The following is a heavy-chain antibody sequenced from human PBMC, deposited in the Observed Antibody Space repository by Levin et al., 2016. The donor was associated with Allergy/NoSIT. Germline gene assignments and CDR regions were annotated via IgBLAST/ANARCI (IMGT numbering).Heavy chain of an antibody. V-gene: IGHV3-21*01. CDR3: ARAMTTVTAYAFDI. D-gene: IGHD4-17*01. CDR2: ISSSSSYI. J-gene: IGHJ3*02. Sequence: WIRQPPGKGLEWVSSISSSSSYIYYADSVKGRFTISRDNAKNSLYLQMNSLRAEDTAVYYCARAMTTVTAYAFDIWGQGTMVTVSS.